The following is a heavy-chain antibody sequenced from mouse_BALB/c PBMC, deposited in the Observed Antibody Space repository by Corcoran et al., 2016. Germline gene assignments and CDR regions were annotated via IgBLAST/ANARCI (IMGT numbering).Heavy chain of an antibody. J-gene: IGHJ1*01. Sequence: DVQLQQSGAELVKPGASVKLSCTASGFNIKDTYMHWVKQRPEQGLEWIGRIDPANGNTKYDPKFQGKATITGDTSSNTAYLQLSSLTSEDTAVYYCANWDWYFDVWGAGTTVTVSS. D-gene: IGHD4-1*01. V-gene: IGHV14-3*02. CDR1: GFNIKDTY. CDR3: ANWDWYFDV. CDR2: IDPANGNT.